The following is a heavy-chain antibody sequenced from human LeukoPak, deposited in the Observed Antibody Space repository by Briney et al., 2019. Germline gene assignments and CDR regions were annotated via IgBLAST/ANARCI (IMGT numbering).Heavy chain of an antibody. D-gene: IGHD3-22*01. CDR2: ISGNGGAT. J-gene: IGHJ4*02. V-gene: IGHV3-23*01. CDR1: GFTFTSYA. CDR3: AKATTAIVVDNFFDY. Sequence: PGGSLRLSCAASGFTFTSYAVSWVRQAPGKGLEWVSAISGNGGATYYADSVKGRFTISRDNSKNTLHLQMNSLRAEDTALYYCAKATTAIVVDNFFDYWGQGTLVSVSS.